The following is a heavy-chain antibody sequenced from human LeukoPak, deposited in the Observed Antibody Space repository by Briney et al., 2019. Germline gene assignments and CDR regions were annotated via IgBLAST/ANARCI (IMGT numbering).Heavy chain of an antibody. CDR2: IYPGDSDT. V-gene: IGHV5-51*01. CDR1: GFSFTSYW. J-gene: IGHJ4*02. Sequence: GESLKISCKGSGFSFTSYWIGWVRQMPGKGLEWMGIIYPGDSDTRYSPSFQGQVTISADKSISTAYLQWSSLKASDTAMYYCASAYYYDSSGYTNDYYLDYWGQGTLVTVSS. CDR3: ASAYYYDSSGYTNDYYLDY. D-gene: IGHD3-22*01.